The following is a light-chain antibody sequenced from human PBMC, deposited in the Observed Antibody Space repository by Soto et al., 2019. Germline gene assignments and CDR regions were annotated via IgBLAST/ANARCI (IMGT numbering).Light chain of an antibody. V-gene: IGKV3-15*01. CDR3: QQYNSYS. Sequence: EKVMTQSPATLSVSPGERATLSCRASQSVRSNLAWYQQKPGQPPRLLIYDASTRATRVPSRFSGSGSGTEFTLTISSLQPDDFATYYCQQYNSYSFGQGTKVDI. CDR1: QSVRSN. J-gene: IGKJ1*01. CDR2: DAS.